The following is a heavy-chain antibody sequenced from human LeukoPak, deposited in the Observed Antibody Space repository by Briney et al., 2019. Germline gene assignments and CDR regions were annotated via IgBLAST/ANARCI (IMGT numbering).Heavy chain of an antibody. J-gene: IGHJ4*02. Sequence: GGSLRLXCAASGFTFSSCAMSWVRQAPGKGLEWVSAISGSGGSTYYADSVKGRFTISRDNSKNTLYLQMNSLRAEDTAVYYCAKWYYYGSGSYFDYWGQGTLVTVSS. V-gene: IGHV3-23*01. CDR3: AKWYYYGSGSYFDY. D-gene: IGHD3-10*01. CDR1: GFTFSSCA. CDR2: ISGSGGST.